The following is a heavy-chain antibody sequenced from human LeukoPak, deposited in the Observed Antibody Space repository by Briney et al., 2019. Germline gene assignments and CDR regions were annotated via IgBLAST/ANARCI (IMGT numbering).Heavy chain of an antibody. CDR1: GFTFSNYA. V-gene: IGHV3-23*01. CDR3: AKTNGYFDS. Sequence: PGGSLRLSCAASGFTFSNYAMTWLRQAPGKGLECVSGINGGGDNAYYTNSVKGRFTIPRDNSKNTLYLQMNSLRAEDTAVYYCAKTNGYFDSWGQGTLVTVSS. CDR2: INGGGDNA. J-gene: IGHJ4*02.